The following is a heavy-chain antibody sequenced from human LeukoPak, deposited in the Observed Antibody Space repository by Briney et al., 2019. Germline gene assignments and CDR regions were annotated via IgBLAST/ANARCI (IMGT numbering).Heavy chain of an antibody. CDR3: ARGRIAARPPSRAPFDY. Sequence: SQTLSLTCAISGDSISNNNAAWNWIRQSPSRGLEWLGRTYYKSNWYNDYAVSVKSRITIKSDTSKNQFSLKLSSVTAADTAVYYCARGRIAARPPSRAPFDYWGQGTLVTVSS. CDR1: GDSISNNNAA. CDR2: TYYKSNWYN. V-gene: IGHV6-1*01. D-gene: IGHD6-6*01. J-gene: IGHJ4*02.